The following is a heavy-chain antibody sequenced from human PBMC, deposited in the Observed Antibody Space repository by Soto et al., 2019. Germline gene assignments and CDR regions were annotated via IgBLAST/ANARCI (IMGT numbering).Heavy chain of an antibody. Sequence: GGSLRLSCAASGFSFSSNAVSWVRQAPGKGLEWVSTIANSGGGTYYADSVKGRFTISRDNSKNMLYLQMNSLRAEDTAVYYCAKGRSNLVVVVAVDSWGQGTLVTVSS. V-gene: IGHV3-23*01. D-gene: IGHD2-15*01. J-gene: IGHJ5*01. CDR2: IANSGGGT. CDR1: GFSFSSNA. CDR3: AKGRSNLVVVVAVDS.